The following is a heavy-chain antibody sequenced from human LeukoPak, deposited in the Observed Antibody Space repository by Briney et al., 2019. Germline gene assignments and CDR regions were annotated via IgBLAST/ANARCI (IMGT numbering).Heavy chain of an antibody. Sequence: ASVKVSCKVSGYTFSGYYMHWVRQAPGQGLEWMGRINPNSGGTNYAQKFQGRVTMTRDTSISTAYMELSRLRSDDTAVYYCARLSRGSGTKFDYWGQGTLVTVSS. D-gene: IGHD3-10*01. J-gene: IGHJ4*02. CDR3: ARLSRGSGTKFDY. CDR2: INPNSGGT. CDR1: GYTFSGYY. V-gene: IGHV1-2*06.